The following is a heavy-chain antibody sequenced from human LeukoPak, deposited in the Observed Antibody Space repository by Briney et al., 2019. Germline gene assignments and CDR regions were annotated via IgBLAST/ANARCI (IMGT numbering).Heavy chain of an antibody. CDR3: AGNYHQYAKPPTPHDY. J-gene: IGHJ4*02. CDR1: GFTFSSYS. V-gene: IGHV3-21*01. D-gene: IGHD2-2*01. Sequence: PGGSLRLSCAASGFTFSSYSMNWVRQAPGKGLEWVSSISSSSYYIYYADSVKGRFTISRDNAKNSLYLQMNSLRAEDTAVYYCAGNYHQYAKPPTPHDYWGQGTLVTVSS. CDR2: ISSSSYYI.